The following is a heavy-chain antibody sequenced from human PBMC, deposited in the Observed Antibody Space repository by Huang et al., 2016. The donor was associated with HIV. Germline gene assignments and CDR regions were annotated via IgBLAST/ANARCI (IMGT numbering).Heavy chain of an antibody. CDR3: ARDSRYWSSGTSGWYYFYGLDV. J-gene: IGHJ6*02. V-gene: IGHV1-2*02. D-gene: IGHD2-2*01. CDR1: GYTFTGYY. CDR2: INPNSGGT. Sequence: QVHLVQSGAEVKKPGASVKVSCKASGYTFTGYYIHWVRQAPGQGLEWMVWINPNSGGTKSAQTFQDRITMTRDTSINTAYMELRRLKSDDTAIYYCARDSRYWSSGTSGWYYFYGLDVWGQGTAVTVS.